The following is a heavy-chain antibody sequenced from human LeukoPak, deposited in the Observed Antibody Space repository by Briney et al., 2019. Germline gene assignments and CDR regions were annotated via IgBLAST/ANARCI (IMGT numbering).Heavy chain of an antibody. D-gene: IGHD5-18*01. V-gene: IGHV4-39*01. J-gene: IGHJ4*01. CDR3: ARHIAMGSTLHY. CDR1: RDSISSSAFY. CDR2: LYYSGSA. Sequence: SETLSLTSTLSRDSISSSAFYCGWIRHPPGKGLECIGSLYYSGSAYYNPSLKTRVAIPVDTSKNQFSLRLTSVTAAEPGVYYCARHIAMGSTLHYWGDGALVTVSS.